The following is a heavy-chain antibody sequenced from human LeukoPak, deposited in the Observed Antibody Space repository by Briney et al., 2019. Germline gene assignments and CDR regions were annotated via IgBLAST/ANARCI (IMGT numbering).Heavy chain of an antibody. CDR3: ARGEGAGLNDY. V-gene: IGHV1-69*05. D-gene: IGHD3-16*01. CDR2: IIPIFGTA. CDR1: GGTFSSYA. J-gene: IGHJ4*02. Sequence: SVKVSCKASGGTFSSYAISWVRQAPGQGLEWMGGIIPIFGTANYAQKFQGRVTMTRDMFTSTFYMELSSLRSEDTAVYYCARGEGAGLNDYWGQGTLVTVSS.